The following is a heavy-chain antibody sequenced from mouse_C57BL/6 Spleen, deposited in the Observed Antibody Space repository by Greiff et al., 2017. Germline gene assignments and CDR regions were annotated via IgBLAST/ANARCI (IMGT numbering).Heavy chain of an antibody. V-gene: IGHV1-15*01. CDR3: ARNPLRLNYAMDY. Sequence: QVQLQQSGAELVRPGASVTLSCKASGYTFTDYEMHWVKQTPVHGLEWIGAIDPETGGTAYNQKFKGKAILTADKSSSTAYMELSSLTSEDSAVYYCARNPLRLNYAMDYWGQGTSVTVSS. CDR2: IDPETGGT. J-gene: IGHJ4*01. D-gene: IGHD3-2*02. CDR1: GYTFTDYE.